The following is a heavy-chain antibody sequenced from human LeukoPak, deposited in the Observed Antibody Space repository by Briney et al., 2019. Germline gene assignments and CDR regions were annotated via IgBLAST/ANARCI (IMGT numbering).Heavy chain of an antibody. Sequence: SETLSLTCAVSGASISSSHWWSWVRQPPRKGLEWIGEIYHGGSTNCNPSLKGRVTISVDRSNNQFSLRPTSVTAADTAVYYCARGEEHGSGTVHFDYWGQGTLVTVSS. CDR3: ARGEEHGSGTVHFDY. D-gene: IGHD3-10*01. J-gene: IGHJ4*02. V-gene: IGHV4-4*02. CDR2: IYHGGST. CDR1: GASISSSHW.